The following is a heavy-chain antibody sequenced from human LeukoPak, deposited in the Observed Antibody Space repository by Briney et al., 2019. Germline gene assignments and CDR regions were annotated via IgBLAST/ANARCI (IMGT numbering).Heavy chain of an antibody. J-gene: IGHJ4*02. CDR3: AKGQVYSSGWGDYFDY. V-gene: IGHV3-43*02. Sequence: GGSLRLPCAASGFTFDDYAMHWVRQAPGKGLEWVSLISGDGGSTYYADSVKGRFTISRDNSKNSLYLQMNSLRTEDTALYYCAKGQVYSSGWGDYFDYWGQGTLVTVSS. D-gene: IGHD6-19*01. CDR2: ISGDGGST. CDR1: GFTFDDYA.